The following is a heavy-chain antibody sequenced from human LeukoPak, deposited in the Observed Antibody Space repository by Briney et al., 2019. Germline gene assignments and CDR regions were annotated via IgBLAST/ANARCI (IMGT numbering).Heavy chain of an antibody. Sequence: GGSLRLSCAASGFTFSSYSMKWVRQAPGKGLEGVSSISSSSRYIYYADSVKGRFTISRENAKNSVYLQMNSLRAEDTAVYYCARVPDRGYCSSTSCYYMDVWGKGTTVTVSS. V-gene: IGHV3-21*01. J-gene: IGHJ6*03. CDR2: ISSSSRYI. CDR1: GFTFSSYS. CDR3: ARVPDRGYCSSTSCYYMDV. D-gene: IGHD2-2*01.